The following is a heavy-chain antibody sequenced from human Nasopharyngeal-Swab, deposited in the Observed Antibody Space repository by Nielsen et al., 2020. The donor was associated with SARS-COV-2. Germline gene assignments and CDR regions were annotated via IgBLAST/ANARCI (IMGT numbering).Heavy chain of an antibody. CDR2: IYYSGST. D-gene: IGHD6-13*01. CDR3: ARWRIAAAGNNWFGP. J-gene: IGHJ5*02. V-gene: IGHV4-39*01. Sequence: WIRQPPGKGLEWIGSIYYSGSTYYNPSLESRVTISEDTSKNQFSLKLSSVTAADTAVYYCARWRIAAAGNNWFGPWGRGTLVTVSS.